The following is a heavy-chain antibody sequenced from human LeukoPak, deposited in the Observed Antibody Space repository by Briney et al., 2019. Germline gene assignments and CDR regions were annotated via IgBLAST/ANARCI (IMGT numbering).Heavy chain of an antibody. D-gene: IGHD3-9*01. CDR2: IYYSGST. J-gene: IGHJ4*02. CDR3: ARHLNDILTGSHHFDY. CDR1: GGSISSSSCY. V-gene: IGHV4-39*01. Sequence: PSETLSLTCTVSGGSISSSSCYWGWIRQPPGKGLEWIGSIYYSGSTYYNPSLKSRVTISVDTPKNQFSLKLSSVTAADTAVYYCARHLNDILTGSHHFDYWGQGTLVTVSS.